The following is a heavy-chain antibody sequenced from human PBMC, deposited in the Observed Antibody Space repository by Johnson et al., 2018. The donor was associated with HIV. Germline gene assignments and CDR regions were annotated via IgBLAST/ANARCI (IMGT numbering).Heavy chain of an antibody. D-gene: IGHD1-1*01. Sequence: VQLVESGGGLVQPGGSLRLSCAASGFIFSRSWMHWVRQAPGKGLVWVSRTNSDGSSTNYADSVKGRFTISRDNAKNSLYLQMNSLRAEDTALYYCATVWRNEGRHSFDVWGLGTMVTVSS. J-gene: IGHJ3*01. V-gene: IGHV3-74*01. CDR3: ATVWRNEGRHSFDV. CDR1: GFIFSRSW. CDR2: TNSDGSST.